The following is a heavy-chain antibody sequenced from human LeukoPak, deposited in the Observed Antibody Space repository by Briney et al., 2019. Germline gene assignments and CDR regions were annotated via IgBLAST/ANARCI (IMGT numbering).Heavy chain of an antibody. CDR1: GGSISSYY. CDR2: IYYSGST. V-gene: IGHV4-59*01. CDR3: ARVPDYHDFWSGSSDYFYYGMDV. J-gene: IGHJ6*02. D-gene: IGHD3-3*01. Sequence: SETLSLTCTVSGGSISSYYWSWIRQPPGKGLEWIGYIYYSGSTNYNPSLKSRVTISVDTSKNQFSLKLSSVTAADTAVYYCARVPDYHDFWSGSSDYFYYGMDVWGQGTTVTVSS.